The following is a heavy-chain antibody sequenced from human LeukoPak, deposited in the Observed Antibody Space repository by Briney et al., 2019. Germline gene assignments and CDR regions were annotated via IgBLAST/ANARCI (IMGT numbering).Heavy chain of an antibody. D-gene: IGHD5-12*01. Sequence: PSETLSLTCTVSGGSISSYYWSWIRQPPGKGLEWIGYIYYSGSTNYNPSLKSRVTISVDTSKNQFSLKLSSVTAADTAVYYCARGHIGYDYGLSGYFDYWGQGTLVTVSS. CDR2: IYYSGST. J-gene: IGHJ4*02. CDR1: GGSISSYY. CDR3: ARGHIGYDYGLSGYFDY. V-gene: IGHV4-59*01.